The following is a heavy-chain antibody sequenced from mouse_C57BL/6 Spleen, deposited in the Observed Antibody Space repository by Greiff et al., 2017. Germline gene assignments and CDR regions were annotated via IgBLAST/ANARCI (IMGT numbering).Heavy chain of an antibody. V-gene: IGHV1-72*01. D-gene: IGHD2-5*01. J-gene: IGHJ4*01. CDR3: ARTAYYSNYDYAMDY. Sequence: QVQLKQPGAELVKPGASVKLSCKASGYTFTSYWMHWVKQRPGRGLEWIGRIDPNSGGTKYNEKFKSKATLTVDKHSSTAYMQLSSLTSEDSAVYYCARTAYYSNYDYAMDYWGQGTSVTVSS. CDR2: IDPNSGGT. CDR1: GYTFTSYW.